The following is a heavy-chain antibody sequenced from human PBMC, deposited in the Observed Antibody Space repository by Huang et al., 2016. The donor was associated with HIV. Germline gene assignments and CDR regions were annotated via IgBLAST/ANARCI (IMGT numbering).Heavy chain of an antibody. J-gene: IGHJ6*02. D-gene: IGHD2-15*01. CDR1: GYPFITSD. Sequence: VQLVQSGAEVRKPGASVTLSCKASGYPFITSDISWVRQAAGQGLGVCWGVLGTTGGEEVCDGMMSRNPEGVNREKEQKVKGRVVMTRNTSINTVYMEVSSPRSEDAAVYYCARSLRYCRGAVCTHYAMDVWGQGTTVTVSS. CDR2: RNPEGVNR. CDR3: ARSLRYCRGAVCTHYAMDV. V-gene: IGHV1-8*01.